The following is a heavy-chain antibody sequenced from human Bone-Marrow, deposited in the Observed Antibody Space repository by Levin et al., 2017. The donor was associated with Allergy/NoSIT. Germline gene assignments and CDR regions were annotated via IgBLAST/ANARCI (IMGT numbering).Heavy chain of an antibody. V-gene: IGHV3-23*01. Sequence: GGSLRLSCAASGFTFSSYDMTWVRQAPGKGLEWVSAIRYNGDLTYYADSVQGRFTISRDNSKSTLYLQMNSLRAEDTALYYCAKAGDYGDFEFYYYYYAMEVWGQGTTVTVSS. CDR1: GFTFSSYD. J-gene: IGHJ6*02. D-gene: IGHD4-17*01. CDR2: IRYNGDLT. CDR3: AKAGDYGDFEFYYYYYAMEV.